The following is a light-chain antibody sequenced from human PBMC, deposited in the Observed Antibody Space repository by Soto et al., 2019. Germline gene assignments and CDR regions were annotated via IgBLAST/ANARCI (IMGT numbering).Light chain of an antibody. CDR3: QQRNNWPT. J-gene: IGKJ4*01. CDR2: DAS. V-gene: IGKV3-11*01. Sequence: EIVLTQSPATLSLSPGERATLACRASQSVASYLAWYQQKRGQAPRLLIYDASNRATGIPARFSGSGSGTDFTLTINSLEPEDVAVYFSQQRNNWPTFGGGTNVEI. CDR1: QSVASY.